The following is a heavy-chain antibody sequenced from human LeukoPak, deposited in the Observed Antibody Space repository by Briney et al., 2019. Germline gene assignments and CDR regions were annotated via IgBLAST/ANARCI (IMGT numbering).Heavy chain of an antibody. CDR1: GFTFSSHG. V-gene: IGHV3-23*01. J-gene: IGHJ4*02. CDR2: ISPSGGIT. Sequence: GSLRLSCAASGFTFSSHGMNWVRQAPGKGLEWVSGISPSGGITYYTDSVKGRFTISRDNSKNTVSLQMNSLRAEDTAVYYCARRRDSGSLQHFDYWGQGTLVTVSS. D-gene: IGHD1-26*01. CDR3: ARRRDSGSLQHFDY.